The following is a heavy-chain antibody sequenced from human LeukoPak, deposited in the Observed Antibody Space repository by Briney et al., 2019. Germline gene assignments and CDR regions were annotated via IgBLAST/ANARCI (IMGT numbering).Heavy chain of an antibody. CDR3: ARCSSTTCYPGWSYRFDP. Sequence: GGSLRLSCAASGFTFSSYSMNWVRQAPGKVLEWVSSISSSSNYIYYADSVKGRFTISRDNAKNSLYLQMNSLRAEDTAVYYCARCSSTTCYPGWSYRFDPWGQGTLVTVSS. CDR2: ISSSSNYI. CDR1: GFTFSSYS. D-gene: IGHD2-2*01. V-gene: IGHV3-21*01. J-gene: IGHJ5*02.